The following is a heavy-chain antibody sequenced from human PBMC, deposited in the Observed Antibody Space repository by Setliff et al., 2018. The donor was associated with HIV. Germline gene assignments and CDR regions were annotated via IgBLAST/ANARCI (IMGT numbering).Heavy chain of an antibody. D-gene: IGHD3-16*01. Sequence: PGGSLRLSCEASGFTFNSAWMHWVRQAPGKGPEWVGRIKSRTDGGTTDYAAPVRGRFTISRDDSKNTLSLEMRSLRLEDTALYSCAKSTGSVLGTYYFDYWGQGTMVTVSS. J-gene: IGHJ4*02. CDR3: AKSTGSVLGTYYFDY. CDR1: GFTFNSAW. V-gene: IGHV3-15*05. CDR2: IKSRTDGGTT.